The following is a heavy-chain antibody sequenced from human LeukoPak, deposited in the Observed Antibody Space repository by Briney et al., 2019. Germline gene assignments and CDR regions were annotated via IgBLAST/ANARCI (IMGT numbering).Heavy chain of an antibody. CDR1: GYTLTGYY. CDR3: ARASGSYWWFDS. Sequence: GASVKASCKPSGYTLTGYYLHWVRPAPGRGLEWVGCVNPNSGDTNYAQKFQGSVTMTRDTSISTVYMELSRLRSDDTAVYYCARASGSYWWFDSWGQGNLVTVSS. CDR2: VNPNSGDT. V-gene: IGHV1-2*02. D-gene: IGHD1-26*01. J-gene: IGHJ5*01.